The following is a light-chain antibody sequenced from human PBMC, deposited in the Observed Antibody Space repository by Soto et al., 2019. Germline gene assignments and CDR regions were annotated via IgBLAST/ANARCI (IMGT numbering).Light chain of an antibody. CDR1: QSVSSSF. CDR3: QQFGGLPPYT. CDR2: GAS. Sequence: EIVLTQSPGTLSLSPGERATLSCRASQSVSSSFLAWYQQKPGQAPRLLIHGASSRATGIPDRFSGSGSGTDFTLTISRLEPEDFSVYYCQQFGGLPPYTFRQATNVDIK. J-gene: IGKJ2*01. V-gene: IGKV3-20*01.